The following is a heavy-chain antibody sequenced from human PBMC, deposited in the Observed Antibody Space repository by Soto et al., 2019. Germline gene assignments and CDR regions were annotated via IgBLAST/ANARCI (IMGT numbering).Heavy chain of an antibody. CDR1: GFTFSSYA. V-gene: IGHV3-23*01. CDR2: ISGSGDTT. D-gene: IGHD3-3*02. Sequence: PGGSLRLSCAASGFTFSSYAMSWVRQAPGKGLEWVSVISGSGDTTFYADSVKGRFTISRDNSRNTLDLQMNSLRAEDTALYYCAKDRIFGVTTQFGDYWGQGTPVTVSS. J-gene: IGHJ4*02. CDR3: AKDRIFGVTTQFGDY.